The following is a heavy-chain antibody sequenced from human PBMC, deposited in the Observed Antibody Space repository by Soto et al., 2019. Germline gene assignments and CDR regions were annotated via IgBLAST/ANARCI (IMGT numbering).Heavy chain of an antibody. J-gene: IGHJ5*02. D-gene: IGHD3-3*01. CDR2: IYHSGST. V-gene: IGHV4-4*02. CDR3: AGAIFGVVIDR. CDR1: GGSISSSNW. Sequence: QVQLQESGPGLVKPSGTLSLTCAVSGGSISSSNWWSWVRQPPGKGLEWIGEIYHSGSTNYNPSLKSXXPXSXXKSKSQFSLKLSSVTAADTAVYYCAGAIFGVVIDRWGQGTLVTVSS.